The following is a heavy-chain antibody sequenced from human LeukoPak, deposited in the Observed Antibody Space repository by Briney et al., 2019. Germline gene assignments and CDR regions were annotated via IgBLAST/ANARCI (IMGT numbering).Heavy chain of an antibody. Sequence: SQTLSLTCTVSGGSISSGSYYWSWIRQPAGKGLEWIGCIFPSGSTNYNSSLKSRVTISVDTSKNQFSLKLSSVTAADTAVYYCARDLAYRLPPYYYYYMDVWGKGTTVTISS. CDR3: ARDLAYRLPPYYYYYMDV. CDR2: IFPSGST. J-gene: IGHJ6*03. D-gene: IGHD2-21*01. CDR1: GGSISSGSYY. V-gene: IGHV4-61*02.